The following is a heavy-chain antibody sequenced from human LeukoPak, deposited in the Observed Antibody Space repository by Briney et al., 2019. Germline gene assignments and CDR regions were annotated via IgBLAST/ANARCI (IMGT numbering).Heavy chain of an antibody. J-gene: IGHJ6*02. CDR1: GGSISSSNW. V-gene: IGHV4-4*02. CDR2: IYHSGST. CDR3: ARVLSRVRGVRSGMDV. Sequence: SGTLSLTCAVSGGSISSSNWWSWVRQPPGKGLEWIGEIYHSGSTNYNPSLKSRVTISVDTSKNQFSLRLSSVTAADTAVYYCARVLSRVRGVRSGMDVWGQGTTVTVSS. D-gene: IGHD3-10*01.